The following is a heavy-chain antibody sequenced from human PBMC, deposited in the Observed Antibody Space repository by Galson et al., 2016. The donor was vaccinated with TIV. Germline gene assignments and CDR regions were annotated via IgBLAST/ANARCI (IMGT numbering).Heavy chain of an antibody. CDR3: ARLPGYCANVVCFGDYSYGLDV. J-gene: IGHJ6*02. CDR2: VYPLDSEA. CDR1: GYTFTRYW. D-gene: IGHD2-8*01. V-gene: IGHV5-51*01. Sequence: QSGAEVTKAGESLRISCKGSGYTFTRYWIGWVRQMPGKGLGWIGIVYPLDSEAKYNPSFQGQVTISADKSISAAYLQWRSLKASDTAMYYCARLPGYCANVVCFGDYSYGLDVWGQGTTVTVSS.